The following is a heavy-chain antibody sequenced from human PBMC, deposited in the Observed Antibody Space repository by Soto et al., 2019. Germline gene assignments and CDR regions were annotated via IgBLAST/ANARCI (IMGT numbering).Heavy chain of an antibody. Sequence: GSLRLSCAASGFNFDNYYMAWVRQAPGKGLEWVANIKKDGSGSNYVDPLKGRFTISRDNAKNSLYLQMNNLRAEDSGVYFCARDTTGILDYWGQGTLVTVSS. D-gene: IGHD1-1*01. J-gene: IGHJ4*02. CDR3: ARDTTGILDY. CDR2: IKKDGSGS. V-gene: IGHV3-7*01. CDR1: GFNFDNYY.